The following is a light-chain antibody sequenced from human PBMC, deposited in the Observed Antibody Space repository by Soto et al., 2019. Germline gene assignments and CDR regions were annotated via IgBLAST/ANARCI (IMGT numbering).Light chain of an antibody. CDR1: QSVSSSY. CDR2: GAS. V-gene: IGKV3-20*01. Sequence: EIVLTQSPGTLSLSPGERATLSCRASQSVSSSYLAWYQQKPGQAPRLLIYGASSRATGIPDRFIGSGSGTDFTLTISRLEPEDFAVFYCQQYGNSEIIFGQGTRLEIK. CDR3: QQYGNSEII. J-gene: IGKJ5*01.